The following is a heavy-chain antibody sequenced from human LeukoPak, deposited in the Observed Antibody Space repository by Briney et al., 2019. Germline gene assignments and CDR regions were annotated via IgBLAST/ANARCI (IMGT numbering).Heavy chain of an antibody. J-gene: IGHJ5*02. V-gene: IGHV4-30-2*01. CDR3: ARIDSSGPNWFDP. CDR2: IYHSGST. D-gene: IGHD3-22*01. CDR1: GGSNSSGGYS. Sequence: SETLSLICAVSGGSNSSGGYSWSWIRQPPGKGLEWIGYIYHSGSTYYNPSLKSRVTISVDRSKNQFSLKLSSVTAADTAVYYCARIDSSGPNWFDPWGQGTLVTVSS.